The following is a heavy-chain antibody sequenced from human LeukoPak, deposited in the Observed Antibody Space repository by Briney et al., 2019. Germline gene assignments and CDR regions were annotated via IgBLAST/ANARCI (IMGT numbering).Heavy chain of an antibody. J-gene: IGHJ4*02. D-gene: IGHD3-22*01. V-gene: IGHV4-61*02. CDR3: ARESGYDSSGIDY. Sequence: SETLSLTCGVSGYSISSGYYWSWIRQPAGKGLEWIGRIYTSGSTNYNPSLKSRVTISVDTSKNQFSLKLSSVTAADTAVYYCARESGYDSSGIDYWGQGTLVTVSS. CDR1: GYSISSGYY. CDR2: IYTSGST.